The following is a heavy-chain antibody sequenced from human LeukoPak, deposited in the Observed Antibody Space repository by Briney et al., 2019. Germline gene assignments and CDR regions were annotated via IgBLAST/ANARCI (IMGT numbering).Heavy chain of an antibody. Sequence: PGGSLRLSCAASGFTVSSNYMSWVRQAPGKGLEWVSGISPSGDITYYTDSVRGRFTISRDNFKNTLSLQVNSLRAEDTAVYYCAKDQGLGYFDYWGQGILVTVSS. D-gene: IGHD7-27*01. CDR3: AKDQGLGYFDY. J-gene: IGHJ4*02. CDR2: ISPSGDIT. V-gene: IGHV3-23*01. CDR1: GFTVSSNY.